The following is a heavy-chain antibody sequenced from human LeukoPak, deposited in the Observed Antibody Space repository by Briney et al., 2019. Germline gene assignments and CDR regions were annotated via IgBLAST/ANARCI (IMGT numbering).Heavy chain of an antibody. CDR3: AREGSYYDSSGYYLVTRFDY. Sequence: AASVKVSCKASGYTFTSYGISWVRQAPGQGLEWMGWISAYNGNTNYAQKLQGRATMTTDTSTSTAYMELRSLRSDDTAVYYCAREGSYYDSSGYYLVTRFDYWGQGTLVTVSS. D-gene: IGHD3-22*01. CDR1: GYTFTSYG. V-gene: IGHV1-18*01. CDR2: ISAYNGNT. J-gene: IGHJ4*02.